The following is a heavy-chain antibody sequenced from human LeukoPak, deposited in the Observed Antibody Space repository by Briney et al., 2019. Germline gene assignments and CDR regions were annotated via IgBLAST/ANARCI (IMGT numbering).Heavy chain of an antibody. J-gene: IGHJ4*02. CDR2: ISGSGGST. CDR1: GFTFSSYA. Sequence: PGGSLRLSCAASGFTFSSYAMSWVRQAPGKGLEWVSAISGSGGSTYYADSVKGRFTISRDNSKNTLFPQMNSLRAEDTAVYYCAKLLGGNKNFDYWGQGTLVTVSS. D-gene: IGHD4-23*01. CDR3: AKLLGGNKNFDY. V-gene: IGHV3-23*01.